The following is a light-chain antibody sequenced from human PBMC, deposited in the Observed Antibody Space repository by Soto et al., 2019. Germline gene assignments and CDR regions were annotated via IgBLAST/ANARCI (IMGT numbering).Light chain of an antibody. V-gene: IGKV1-5*01. CDR2: DAS. Sequence: DIEMTPSPSTLYASVGDRVTITCRASHSISSWLAWYQQKPGKAPNLLIYDASTLESGVPSRFSGSGSGTEFTLTISSLQPDDFATYYCQQYNSYRTFGQGTNVDI. CDR3: QQYNSYRT. CDR1: HSISSW. J-gene: IGKJ1*01.